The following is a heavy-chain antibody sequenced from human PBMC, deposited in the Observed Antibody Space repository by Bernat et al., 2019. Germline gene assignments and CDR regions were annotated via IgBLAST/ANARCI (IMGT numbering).Heavy chain of an antibody. D-gene: IGHD3-16*01. Sequence: QVQLVQSGAEVKKPGASVRVSCKASGYTFTSYDINWVRQATGQGLEWMGWMNPNSGNTGYAQKFQGRVTMTRNTSISTAYMEQSSLSSEDTAVYYCARGLGPRGLGWFDPWGQGTLVTVSS. V-gene: IGHV1-8*01. J-gene: IGHJ5*02. CDR1: GYTFTSYD. CDR2: MNPNSGNT. CDR3: ARGLGPRGLGWFDP.